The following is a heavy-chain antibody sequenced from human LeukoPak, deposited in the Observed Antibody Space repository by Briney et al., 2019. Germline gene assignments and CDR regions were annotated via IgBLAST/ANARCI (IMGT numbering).Heavy chain of an antibody. Sequence: GGSLRLSCAASGFTVSSNYMSWVRQAPGKGLEWVSVIYSAGSTYYADSVKGRFTISRDNSKNTLYLQMNNLRAEDTAVYYCARVDSSGWNFGYYYGMDVWGQGTTVTVCS. CDR3: ARVDSSGWNFGYYYGMDV. CDR2: IYSAGST. J-gene: IGHJ6*01. V-gene: IGHV3-66*01. D-gene: IGHD6-19*01. CDR1: GFTVSSNY.